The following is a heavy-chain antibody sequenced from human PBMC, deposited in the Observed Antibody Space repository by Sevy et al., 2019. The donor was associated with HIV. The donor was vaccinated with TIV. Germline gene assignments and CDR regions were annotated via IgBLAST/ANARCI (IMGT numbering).Heavy chain of an antibody. CDR2: ISSSSSYI. V-gene: IGHV3-21*01. CDR3: ARGYSYGQRYFDY. D-gene: IGHD5-18*01. CDR1: GFTFSSYN. Sequence: GGSLRLSCAASGFTFSSYNMNWVRQAPGKGLEWVSSISSSSSYIYYADSVKGRFTISRDNAKNSLYLQMNSLRAEDTAVYYCARGYSYGQRYFDYWGQRTLVTVSS. J-gene: IGHJ4*02.